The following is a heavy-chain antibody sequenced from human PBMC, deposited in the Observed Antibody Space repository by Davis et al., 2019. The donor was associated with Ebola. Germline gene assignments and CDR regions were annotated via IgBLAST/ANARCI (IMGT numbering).Heavy chain of an antibody. V-gene: IGHV4-39*07. J-gene: IGHJ3*02. CDR1: GGSISSRRYY. Sequence: SETLSLTCTVPGGSISSRRYYWGWIRQPPVKGLDWIGRLYYSGITYYNPSPKSRVTISVDTSKNQFSLKLSSVTAADTAVYYCARGGITMVRGVIITADAFDIWGQGTMVTVSS. CDR2: LYYSGIT. CDR3: ARGGITMVRGVIITADAFDI. D-gene: IGHD3-10*01.